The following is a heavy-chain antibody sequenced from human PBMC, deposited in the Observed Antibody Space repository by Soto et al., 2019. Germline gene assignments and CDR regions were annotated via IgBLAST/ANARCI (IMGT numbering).Heavy chain of an antibody. CDR2: INAYNGNT. J-gene: IGHJ4*02. CDR3: ARDRNYGLCDY. Sequence: QVQLVQSGAEVKKPGASVKVSCKASGYTFTSYGISWVRQAPGQGLEWMGWINAYNGNTNYAQKPRXXATMTTDTSTSTAYMELRSLRSGVTAVYYCARDRNYGLCDYWGQGTLVTVSS. CDR1: GYTFTSYG. D-gene: IGHD3-10*01. V-gene: IGHV1-18*01.